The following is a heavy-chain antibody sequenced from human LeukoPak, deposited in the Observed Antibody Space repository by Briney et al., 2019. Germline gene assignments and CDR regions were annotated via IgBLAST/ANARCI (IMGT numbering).Heavy chain of an antibody. V-gene: IGHV3-15*01. Sequence: PGGSLRLSCAASGFTFSNAWMSWVRQAPGKGLEWVGRIKSKTDGGTTDYAAPVKGRFTISRDDSKNTLYLQMSSLKTEDTAVYYCTTTYYYGSGSYSQLDYWGQGTLVTVSS. CDR1: GFTFSNAW. CDR2: IKSKTDGGTT. D-gene: IGHD3-10*01. CDR3: TTTYYYGSGSYSQLDY. J-gene: IGHJ4*02.